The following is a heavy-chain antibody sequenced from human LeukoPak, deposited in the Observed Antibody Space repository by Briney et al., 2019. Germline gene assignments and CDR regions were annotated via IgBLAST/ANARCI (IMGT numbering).Heavy chain of an antibody. V-gene: IGHV3-7*01. D-gene: IGHD3-10*01. CDR2: IKQDGSEK. Sequence: GGSLRLSCAASGFTFSSYLMSWVRQAPGKGLEWVANIKQDGSEKYYVDSVKGRFTISRDNAKNSLYLQMNSLRAEDTAVYYCARVGGSGSPSDYWGQGTLVTVSS. CDR3: ARVGGSGSPSDY. J-gene: IGHJ4*02. CDR1: GFTFSSYL.